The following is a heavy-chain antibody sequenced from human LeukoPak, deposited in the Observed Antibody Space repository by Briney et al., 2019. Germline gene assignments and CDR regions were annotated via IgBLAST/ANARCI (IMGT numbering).Heavy chain of an antibody. CDR3: ARETLVRGYILDY. Sequence: GGSLRPSCAASRFSFSNCGMNWVRQAPGKGLEWVSYISSSSTTIYYADSVKGRFTVSRDNAKHSLFLQMSSLRVEDTAVYYCARETLVRGYILDYWGQGTLVTVSS. D-gene: IGHD3-10*01. CDR1: RFSFSNCG. J-gene: IGHJ4*02. V-gene: IGHV3-48*04. CDR2: ISSSSTTI.